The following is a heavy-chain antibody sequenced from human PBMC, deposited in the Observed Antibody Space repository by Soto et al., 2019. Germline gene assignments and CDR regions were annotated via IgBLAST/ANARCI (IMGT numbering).Heavy chain of an antibody. CDR3: ARVIAVAGIGSYYYMDV. Sequence: GGSLRLSCAASGFTFSFYWMSWFRQAPGKGLEWVANIKQDGSEKYYVDSVKGRLTISRDNAKNSLHLQMNSVRAEDTAVYYCARVIAVAGIGSYYYMDVWSKGTTVTVSS. CDR1: GFTFSFYW. J-gene: IGHJ6*03. CDR2: IKQDGSEK. V-gene: IGHV3-7*01. D-gene: IGHD6-19*01.